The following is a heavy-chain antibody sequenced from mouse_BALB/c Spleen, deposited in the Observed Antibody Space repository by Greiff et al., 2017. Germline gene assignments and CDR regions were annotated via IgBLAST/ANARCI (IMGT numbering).Heavy chain of an antibody. J-gene: IGHJ3*01. CDR2: IRSKSNNYAT. D-gene: IGHD2-4*01. CDR1: GFTFNTYA. Sequence: DVMLVESGGGLVQPKGSLKLSCAASGFTFNTYAMNWVRQAPGKGLEWVARIRSKSNNYATYYADSVKDRFTISRDDSQSMLYLQMNNLKTEDTAMYYCVRHYDYAWFAYWGQGTLVTVSA. V-gene: IGHV10-1*02. CDR3: VRHYDYAWFAY.